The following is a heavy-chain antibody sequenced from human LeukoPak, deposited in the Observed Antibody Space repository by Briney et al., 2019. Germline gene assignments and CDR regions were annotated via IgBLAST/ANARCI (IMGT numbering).Heavy chain of an antibody. CDR2: SYSGSST. Sequence: GGSLRLSCAASGFTFSSYWMSWVRQAPGKGLEWVSVSYSGSSTYYADSVKGRFTISRDNSKNTLYLQMNSLRAEDTAVYYCAKTYSPYGDYAVDYYYGMDVWGQGTTVTVSS. J-gene: IGHJ6*02. CDR1: GFTFSSYW. D-gene: IGHD4-17*01. CDR3: AKTYSPYGDYAVDYYYGMDV. V-gene: IGHV3-66*01.